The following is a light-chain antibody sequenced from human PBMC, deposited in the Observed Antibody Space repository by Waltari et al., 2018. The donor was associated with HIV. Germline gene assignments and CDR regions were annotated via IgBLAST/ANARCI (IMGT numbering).Light chain of an antibody. J-gene: IGLJ2*01. Sequence: SVLTQPPSVSAAPGQTVTIPCPGSSSNIGTNYVCWYRHGPGTAPQLVIYDDDKRPSGIVDRVSASKSGTSANLGITGLQTGDEADYYCSVWDSSLGALFFGGGTRLTVL. CDR2: DDD. CDR1: SSNIGTNY. V-gene: IGLV1-51*01. CDR3: SVWDSSLGALF.